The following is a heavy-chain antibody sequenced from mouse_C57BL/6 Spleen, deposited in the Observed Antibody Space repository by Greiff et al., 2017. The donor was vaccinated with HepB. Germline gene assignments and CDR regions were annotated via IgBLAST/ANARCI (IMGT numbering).Heavy chain of an antibody. J-gene: IGHJ1*03. D-gene: IGHD2-3*01. CDR2: IWSGGST. V-gene: IGHV2-2*01. CDR3: ARNIYDGYYWYFDV. CDR1: GFSLTSYG. Sequence: QVQLKESGPGLVQPSQSLSITCTVSGFSLTSYGVHWVRQSPGKGLEWLGVIWSGGSTDYNAAFISRLSISKDNSKSQDFFKMNSLQADDTAIYYCARNIYDGYYWYFDVWGTGTTVTVSS.